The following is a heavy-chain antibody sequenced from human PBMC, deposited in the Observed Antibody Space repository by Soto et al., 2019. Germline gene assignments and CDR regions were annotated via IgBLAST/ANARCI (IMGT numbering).Heavy chain of an antibody. CDR2: INLSGGT. Sequence: QVQLQQWGAGLLKPSETLSLTCGVYGGSFSGYYWSWIRQPPGKGLEWIGEINLSGGTNHNPVPKSRVNMLVDTSKNQFSLKLSSVTAADTAIYYCARGRRSTGVGYWGQGTLVTVSS. V-gene: IGHV4-34*02. CDR1: GGSFSGYY. D-gene: IGHD4-17*01. J-gene: IGHJ4*02. CDR3: ARGRRSTGVGY.